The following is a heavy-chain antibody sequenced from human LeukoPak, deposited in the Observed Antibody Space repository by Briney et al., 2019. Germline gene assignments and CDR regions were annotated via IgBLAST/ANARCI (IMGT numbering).Heavy chain of an antibody. D-gene: IGHD2-15*01. CDR1: GFTFSSYS. J-gene: IGHJ5*02. CDR3: ARGADGVSSNSRGWFDP. V-gene: IGHV3-48*01. CDR2: ISSSSSPI. Sequence: GGSLRLSCAASGFTFSSYSMDWVRQAPGKGLEWVSYISSSSSPIYYADSVKGRFAISRDNAKNSLYLQMNTLRAEDTAVYSCARGADGVSSNSRGWFDPWGQGTLVTVSS.